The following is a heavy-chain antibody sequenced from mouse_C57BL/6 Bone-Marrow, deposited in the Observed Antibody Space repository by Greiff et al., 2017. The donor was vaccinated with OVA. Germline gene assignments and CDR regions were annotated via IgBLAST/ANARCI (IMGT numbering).Heavy chain of an antibody. CDR1: GYTFTSYW. D-gene: IGHD2-3*01. CDR3: ARSRWLLRGAWFAY. Sequence: QVQLQQPGAELVKPGASVKLSCKASGYTFTSYWMQWVKQRPGQGLEWIGEIDPSDSYPNYNQKFKGKATLTVDTSSSTAYMHLSSLTSEDSAVYYCARSRWLLRGAWFAYWGQGTLVTVSA. V-gene: IGHV1-50*01. CDR2: IDPSDSYP. J-gene: IGHJ3*01.